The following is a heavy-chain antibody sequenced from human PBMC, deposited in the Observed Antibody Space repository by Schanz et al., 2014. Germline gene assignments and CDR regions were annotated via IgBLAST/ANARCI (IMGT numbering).Heavy chain of an antibody. CDR3: ARHNRVWFGKEGC. Sequence: QVQLQESGPGLVRPWETLSLTCTVSGGSISDSGAYWGWFRQTPGKGLEWIANLFYGGSKYYNPSFESRVPMSVDASNTQYSLRWGSVTAADTGVYYCARHNRVWFGKEGCWGQGTLVTVSS. D-gene: IGHD3-10*01. J-gene: IGHJ4*02. V-gene: IGHV4-39*01. CDR2: LFYGGSK. CDR1: GGSISDSGAY.